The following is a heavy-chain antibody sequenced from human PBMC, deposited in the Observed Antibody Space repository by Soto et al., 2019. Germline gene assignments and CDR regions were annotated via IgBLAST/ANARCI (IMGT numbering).Heavy chain of an antibody. CDR3: ARAEKTVNALRKGFDP. Sequence: QVQLVQSGAEVKKPGASVKVSCKASGYTFTSYGISWVRQAPGQGLEWMGWISAYNGNTNYAQKLQGRVKMTTDTSTSKAYMELRRLISEDTAVYYCARAEKTVNALRKGFDPWGQGTLVTVSS. CDR1: GYTFTSYG. J-gene: IGHJ5*02. V-gene: IGHV1-18*01. CDR2: ISAYNGNT. D-gene: IGHD4-17*01.